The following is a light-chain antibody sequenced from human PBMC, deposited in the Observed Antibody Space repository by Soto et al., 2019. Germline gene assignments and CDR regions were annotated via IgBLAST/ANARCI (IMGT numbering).Light chain of an antibody. Sequence: DVVMAQTPLSLSGAPGQPAAISCKSSHSLLHITGETFLFWYLQKPGQSPQLLIYEVSTRVSGVPDRFSGSGSGTDFTLEISRVETDDVGIYYCMQSTQLPPTFGQGTRLEIK. CDR3: MQSTQLPPT. V-gene: IGKV2D-29*02. CDR2: EVS. J-gene: IGKJ5*01. CDR1: HSLLHITGETF.